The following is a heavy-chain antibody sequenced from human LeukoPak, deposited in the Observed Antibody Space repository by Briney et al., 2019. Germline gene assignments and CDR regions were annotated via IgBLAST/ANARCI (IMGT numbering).Heavy chain of an antibody. CDR1: GGSFSDYY. J-gene: IGHJ4*02. Sequence: SETLSLTCAVYGGSFSDYYWSWIRQPPGKGLEWIGEINPSGSTNYNPSLKSRVTISVDTSKNQFSLKLSSVAAADTAVYYCATTYDSSGYSFDYWGQGTLVTVSS. CDR2: INPSGST. D-gene: IGHD3-22*01. CDR3: ATTYDSSGYSFDY. V-gene: IGHV4-34*01.